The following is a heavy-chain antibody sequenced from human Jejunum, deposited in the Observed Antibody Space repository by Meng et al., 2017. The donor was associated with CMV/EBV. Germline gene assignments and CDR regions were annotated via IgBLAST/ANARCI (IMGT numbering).Heavy chain of an antibody. CDR2: VYANGDT. Sequence: TCSVSGGSINDNCWSWIRQSPGKGLEWIGHVYANGDTHYSSSLKSRVTTSVDTSRNQFSLKLKSVTAADTAVYYCARGLGDGMDVWGQGTTVTVSS. D-gene: IGHD3-3*01. CDR1: GGSINDNC. CDR3: ARGLGDGMDV. V-gene: IGHV4-59*01. J-gene: IGHJ6*02.